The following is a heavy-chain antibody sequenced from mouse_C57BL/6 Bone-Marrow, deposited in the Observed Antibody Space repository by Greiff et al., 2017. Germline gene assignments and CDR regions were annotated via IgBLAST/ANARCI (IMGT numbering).Heavy chain of an antibody. V-gene: IGHV7-1*01. CDR2: SRNNANDYTT. CDR3: AWDCGSGAVEY. D-gene: IGHD1-1*01. J-gene: IGHJ4*01. CDR1: GFTFSDFY. Sequence: EVKVVESGGGLVQSGRSLRLSCATSGFTFSDFYMEWVRQAPGKGLEWIAASRNNANDYTTEYSASVKGRFIVSRHTSQSILYRLMRALTADDTANYSYAWDCGSGAVEYWGQGTTVTAAS.